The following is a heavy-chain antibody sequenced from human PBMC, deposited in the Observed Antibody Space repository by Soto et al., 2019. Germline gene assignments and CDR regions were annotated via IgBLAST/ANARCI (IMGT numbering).Heavy chain of an antibody. Sequence: GGSLRLSCAASGFTFSSYAMSWVRQAPGKGLEWVSAISGSGGSTYYADSVKGRFTISRDNSKNTLYLQMNSLRAEDTAVYYCAKPLLRYFDWFPAYWGQGTLVTVSS. CDR3: AKPLLRYFDWFPAY. CDR2: ISGSGGST. J-gene: IGHJ4*02. V-gene: IGHV3-23*01. CDR1: GFTFSSYA. D-gene: IGHD3-9*01.